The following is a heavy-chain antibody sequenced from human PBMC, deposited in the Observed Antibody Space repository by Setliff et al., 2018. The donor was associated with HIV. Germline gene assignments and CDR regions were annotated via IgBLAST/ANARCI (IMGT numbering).Heavy chain of an antibody. D-gene: IGHD3-10*01. CDR3: ARGQENGDLRY. V-gene: IGHV4-34*01. Sequence: SETLSLTCAVYGGSFSGYYWSWIRQPPGKGLEWIGEINHSGGTNSNPSLKSRVTLSVDTSKNQFSLNLSSVTAADTALYYCARGQENGDLRYWGQGTLVTSPQ. CDR1: GGSFSGYY. CDR2: INHSGGT. J-gene: IGHJ4*02.